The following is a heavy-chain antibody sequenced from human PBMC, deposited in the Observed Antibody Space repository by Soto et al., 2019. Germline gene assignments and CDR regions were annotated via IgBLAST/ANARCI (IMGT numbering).Heavy chain of an antibody. J-gene: IGHJ5*02. Sequence: SETLSLTCTVSGGSISSGGYYWSWIRQHPGKGLEWIGYIYYSGSTYYNPSLKSRVTISVDTSKNQFSLKLSSVTAADTAVYYCARDVSGTTGSWFDPWGQGTLVTVSS. CDR1: GGSISSGGYY. V-gene: IGHV4-31*03. D-gene: IGHD1-7*01. CDR2: IYYSGST. CDR3: ARDVSGTTGSWFDP.